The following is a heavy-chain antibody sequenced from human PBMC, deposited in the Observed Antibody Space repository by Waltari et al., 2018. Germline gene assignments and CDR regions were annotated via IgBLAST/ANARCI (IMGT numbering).Heavy chain of an antibody. CDR1: GGSFSGYY. J-gene: IGHJ4*02. CDR2: INHSGST. Sequence: QVQLQQWGAGLLKPSETLSLTCAVYGGSFSGYYWGWIRQPPGKGLEWIGEINHSGSTNYNPSLKSRVTISVDTSKNQFSLKLSSVTAADTAVYYCARVSMVRGVIILFDYWGQGTLVTVSS. CDR3: ARVSMVRGVIILFDY. D-gene: IGHD3-10*01. V-gene: IGHV4-34*01.